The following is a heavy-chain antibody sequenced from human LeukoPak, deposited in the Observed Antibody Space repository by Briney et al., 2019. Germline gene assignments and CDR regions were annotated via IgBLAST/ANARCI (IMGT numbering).Heavy chain of an antibody. CDR1: GGSFSGYY. V-gene: IGHV4-59*10. CDR3: ARVNGGSYYYYYMDV. Sequence: SETLSLTCAVYGGSFSGYYWSWIRQPAGKGLEWIGRIYTSGSTNYNPSLKSRLTISVDTSKNQFSLKLSSVTAADTAVYYCARVNGGSYYYYYMDVWGKGTTVTISS. D-gene: IGHD1-26*01. J-gene: IGHJ6*03. CDR2: IYTSGST.